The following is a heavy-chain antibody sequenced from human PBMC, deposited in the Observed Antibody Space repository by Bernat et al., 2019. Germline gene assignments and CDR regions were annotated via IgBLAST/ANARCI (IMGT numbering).Heavy chain of an antibody. CDR3: ARSYCSGNSCPNGFDP. CDR1: GFTFSSYW. Sequence: EVQLVESGGGLVQPGGSLRLSCAASGFTFSSYWMHWVRQVPGKGLVWVSRINSDGSNTKYADSVKGRFTFSRDNAKNTLYLQMNSLRAEDTAVYYCARSYCSGNSCPNGFDPWGQGTLVTVSS. CDR2: INSDGSNT. V-gene: IGHV3-74*03. J-gene: IGHJ5*02. D-gene: IGHD2-15*01.